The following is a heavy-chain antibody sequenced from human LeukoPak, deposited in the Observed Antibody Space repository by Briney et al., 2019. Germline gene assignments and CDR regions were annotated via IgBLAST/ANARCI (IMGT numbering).Heavy chain of an antibody. Sequence: GGSLRLSCAASGFTFSSYGMHWVRQAPGKGGGWVAVIWYDGSNKYYADSVKGGFTISRDNSKNTLYMQMNSLRAEDTAVYYCAKDKGIAAAGEAFDIWGQGTMVTVSS. CDR1: GFTFSSYG. V-gene: IGHV3-33*06. D-gene: IGHD6-13*01. CDR2: IWYDGSNK. J-gene: IGHJ3*02. CDR3: AKDKGIAAAGEAFDI.